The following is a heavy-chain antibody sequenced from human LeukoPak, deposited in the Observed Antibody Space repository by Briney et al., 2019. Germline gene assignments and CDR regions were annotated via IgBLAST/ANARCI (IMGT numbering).Heavy chain of an antibody. CDR3: AKLNLGEMAYFDS. CDR1: GFTFSSYA. Sequence: GGSLRLSCAASGFTFSSYAMSWVRQAPGKGLEWVSAISGTGGSTYYADSVKGRLTISRDNSKNTLYLQMNSLRAEDTAIYYCAKLNLGEMAYFDSWGQGILVTVSS. V-gene: IGHV3-23*01. J-gene: IGHJ4*02. CDR2: ISGTGGST. D-gene: IGHD2-21*01.